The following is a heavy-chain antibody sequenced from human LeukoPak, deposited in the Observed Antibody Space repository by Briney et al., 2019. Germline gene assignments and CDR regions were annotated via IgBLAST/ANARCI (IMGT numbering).Heavy chain of an antibody. CDR1: GDSISSSSYY. D-gene: IGHD4-11*01. V-gene: IGHV4-39*07. CDR2: IYYSGST. Sequence: SETLSLTCTVSGDSISSSSYYWGWIRQPPGKGLEWVGSIYYSGSTYYNPSLKSRVTISVDTSKNQFSLKLSSVTAADTAVYYCARDTVKDWFDPWGQGTLVTVSS. CDR3: ARDTVKDWFDP. J-gene: IGHJ5*02.